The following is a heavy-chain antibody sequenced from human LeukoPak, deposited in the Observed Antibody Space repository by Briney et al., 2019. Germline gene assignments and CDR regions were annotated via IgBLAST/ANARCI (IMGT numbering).Heavy chain of an antibody. CDR3: AKGGPSVVVIAISAIDY. CDR1: GFTFSSYS. J-gene: IGHJ4*02. D-gene: IGHD2-21*01. V-gene: IGHV3-23*01. CDR2: ISGSGGST. Sequence: PGGSLRLSCAASGFTFSSYSMNWVRQAPGKGLEWVSAISGSGGSTYYADSVKGRFTISRDNSKNTLYLQMNSLRAEDTAVYYCAKGGPSVVVIAISAIDYWGQGTLVTVSS.